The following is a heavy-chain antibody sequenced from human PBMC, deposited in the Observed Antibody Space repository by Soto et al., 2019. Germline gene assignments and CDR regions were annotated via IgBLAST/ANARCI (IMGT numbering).Heavy chain of an antibody. CDR3: GRDDRHSSGWPTDYYYYGMDV. J-gene: IGHJ6*02. Sequence: QVQLQESGPGLVKPSQTLSLTCTVSGGSISSGDYYWSWLRQPPGQGLEWIGYIYYSGSTYYNPSPRRRGIISVETSKNQLSLQLSAVTAAAAAVYYCGRDDRHSSGWPTDYYYYGMDVWGQGTTVTVSS. CDR1: GGSISSGDYY. D-gene: IGHD6-19*01. V-gene: IGHV4-30-4*01. CDR2: IYYSGST.